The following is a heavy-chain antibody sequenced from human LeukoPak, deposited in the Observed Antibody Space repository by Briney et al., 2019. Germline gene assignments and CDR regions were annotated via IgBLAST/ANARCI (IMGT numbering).Heavy chain of an antibody. D-gene: IGHD6-19*01. J-gene: IGHJ5*02. CDR3: ARVFGYSSGWYAGLFDP. Sequence: SQTLSLTCAISGDSVSSNSAAWNWIRQSPSRGLEWLGRTYYRSKWYNDYAVSVKSRITINPDTSKNQFSLQLNSVTPEDTAVYYCARVFGYSSGWYAGLFDPWGQGTLVTVSS. CDR2: TYYRSKWYN. V-gene: IGHV6-1*01. CDR1: GDSVSSNSAA.